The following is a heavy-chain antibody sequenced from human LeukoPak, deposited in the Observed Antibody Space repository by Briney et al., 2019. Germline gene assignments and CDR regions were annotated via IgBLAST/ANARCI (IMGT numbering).Heavy chain of an antibody. D-gene: IGHD2-2*01. Sequence: ASVKVSRKPSVYTVTGYYMHWVRQAPGQGLEWMGWINSNSGGKNYAQKYQGRVNMTRDTSISTAYMELSRLRSDDTAVYYCARDLSQYQLPRNDYWGQGTLVTVSS. V-gene: IGHV1-2*02. J-gene: IGHJ4*02. CDR3: ARDLSQYQLPRNDY. CDR2: INSNSGGK. CDR1: VYTVTGYY.